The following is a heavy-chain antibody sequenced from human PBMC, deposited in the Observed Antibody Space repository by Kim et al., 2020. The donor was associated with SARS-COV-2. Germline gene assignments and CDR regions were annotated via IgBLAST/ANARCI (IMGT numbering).Heavy chain of an antibody. CDR2: NGNT. Sequence: NGNTKYSQKFQGRVTITRDTSATTAYMDLRSLRSEDTAVYYCARDKATADWGQGTVVTVSS. V-gene: IGHV1-3*01. CDR3: ARDKATAD. J-gene: IGHJ4*02. D-gene: IGHD4-4*01.